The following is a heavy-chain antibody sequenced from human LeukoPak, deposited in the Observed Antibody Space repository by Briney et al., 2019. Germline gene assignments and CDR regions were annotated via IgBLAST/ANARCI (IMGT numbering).Heavy chain of an antibody. V-gene: IGHV4-39*01. D-gene: IGHD3-22*01. Sequence: PSGTLSLTCTVSGGSISSSSYYWGWIRQPPGKGLEWIGSIYYSGSTYYNPSLKSRVTISVDTSKNQFSLKLSSVTAADTAVYYCARHQGVVVDPFDYWGQGTLVTVSS. CDR2: IYYSGST. CDR1: GGSISSSSYY. J-gene: IGHJ4*02. CDR3: ARHQGVVVDPFDY.